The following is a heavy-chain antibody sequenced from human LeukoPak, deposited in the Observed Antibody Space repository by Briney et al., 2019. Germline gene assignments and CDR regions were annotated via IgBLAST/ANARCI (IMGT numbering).Heavy chain of an antibody. D-gene: IGHD6-19*01. CDR1: GFTFSSYS. Sequence: GGSLRLSCAASGFTFSSYSMNWVRQAPGKGLEWVSSISSSSSYIYYADSVKGRFTISRDNAKHSLYLQMNSLRAEDTAVYYCARDRLSIAVVLGAFDIWGQGTMVTVSS. CDR3: ARDRLSIAVVLGAFDI. CDR2: ISSSSSYI. V-gene: IGHV3-21*01. J-gene: IGHJ3*02.